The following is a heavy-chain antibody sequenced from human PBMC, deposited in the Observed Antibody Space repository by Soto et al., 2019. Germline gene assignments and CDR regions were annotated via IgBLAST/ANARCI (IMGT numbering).Heavy chain of an antibody. V-gene: IGHV4-59*01. CDR1: GGSISSYY. J-gene: IGHJ4*02. CDR3: ARAVYGDNFDY. CDR2: IYYSGST. D-gene: IGHD4-17*01. Sequence: SETLSLTCTVSGGSISSYYWSWIRQPPGKGLEWIGYIYYSGSTNYNPSLKSRVTISVDTSKNQFSLKLSSVTAADTAVYYCARAVYGDNFDYWGQGTLVTVSS.